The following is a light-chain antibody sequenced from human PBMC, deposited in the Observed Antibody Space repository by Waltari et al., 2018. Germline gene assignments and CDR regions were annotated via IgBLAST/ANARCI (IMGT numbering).Light chain of an antibody. Sequence: EIVLTQSPGTLSLSQGERAALSCRASQSVGRTLAWYQQKPGQAPRLLIYGASNRATGIPDRFSGSGSGTDFSLTISGLEPEDFAVYYCQHYVRLPATFGQGTKVEIK. J-gene: IGKJ1*01. CDR2: GAS. CDR3: QHYVRLPAT. V-gene: IGKV3-20*01. CDR1: QSVGRT.